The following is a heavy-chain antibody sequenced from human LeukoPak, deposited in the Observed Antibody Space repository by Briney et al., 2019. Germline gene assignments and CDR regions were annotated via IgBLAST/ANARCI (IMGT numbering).Heavy chain of an antibody. Sequence: SETLSLTCAVSGGSISSSSYYWDWIRQPPGKGLEWIGSIYYSGSTYYNPSLKSRVTISVDTSKNQLSLKLSSVTAADTAVYYCATKIAARRWFDPWGQGTLVTVSS. CDR2: IYYSGST. CDR1: GGSISSSSYY. J-gene: IGHJ5*02. D-gene: IGHD6-6*01. CDR3: ATKIAARRWFDP. V-gene: IGHV4-39*07.